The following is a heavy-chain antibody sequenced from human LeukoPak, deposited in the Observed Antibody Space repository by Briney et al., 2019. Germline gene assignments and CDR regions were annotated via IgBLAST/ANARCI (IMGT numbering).Heavy chain of an antibody. CDR2: VSGSGVAT. J-gene: IGHJ4*02. Sequence: GGSLRLSCAASGITFGTYAMNWVRQAPGKGLEWASTVSGSGVATYFADSVKGRFTISRDNSKNTLYLQMNSLRAEDTAVYYCARYVDYGANFDYWGQGTLVTVSS. V-gene: IGHV3-23*01. CDR1: GITFGTYA. D-gene: IGHD4-17*01. CDR3: ARYVDYGANFDY.